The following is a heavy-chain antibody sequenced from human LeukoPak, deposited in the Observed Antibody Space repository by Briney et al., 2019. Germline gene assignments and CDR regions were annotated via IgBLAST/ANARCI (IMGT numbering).Heavy chain of an antibody. CDR3: ARDKIVGATYFDS. J-gene: IGHJ4*02. V-gene: IGHV3-7*01. Sequence: GGSLRLSCAASGFSFTTYWMGWVRQAPGKGLEWVANINQDESSQYYVDAVRGRFTISRDNAKNSLNLQMNSLRAEDTAVYYCARDKIVGATYFDSWGQGTLVTVSS. CDR2: INQDESSQ. D-gene: IGHD1-26*01. CDR1: GFSFTTYW.